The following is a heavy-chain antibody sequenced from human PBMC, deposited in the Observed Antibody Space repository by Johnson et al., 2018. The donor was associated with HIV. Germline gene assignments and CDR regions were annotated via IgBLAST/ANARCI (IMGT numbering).Heavy chain of an antibody. CDR3: ARTRMGVFDI. Sequence: QVQLVESGGGVVQPGRSLRLSCAASGFTFSSYAMHWVRQAPGKGLEWVAVISYDGGNKYYADSVKGRFTISRDNSKNTLYLQMNSLRAEDSAVYYCARTRMGVFDIWGQGTMVTISS. V-gene: IGHV3-30*04. CDR1: GFTFSSYA. D-gene: IGHD2-8*01. J-gene: IGHJ3*02. CDR2: ISYDGGNK.